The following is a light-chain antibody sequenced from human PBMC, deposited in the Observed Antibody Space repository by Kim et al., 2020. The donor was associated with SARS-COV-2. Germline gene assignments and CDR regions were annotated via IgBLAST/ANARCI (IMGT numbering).Light chain of an antibody. J-gene: IGLJ1*01. V-gene: IGLV3-21*02. CDR2: DDS. Sequence: SYELTQPPSVSVAPGQTARITCGGNNIGSKSVQWYQQKPGQAPVVVIKDDSDRPSGIPERFSGSNSGNTATLTISRVEAGDEADYYCQVWDTASDHFVFG. CDR3: QVWDTASDHFV. CDR1: NIGSKS.